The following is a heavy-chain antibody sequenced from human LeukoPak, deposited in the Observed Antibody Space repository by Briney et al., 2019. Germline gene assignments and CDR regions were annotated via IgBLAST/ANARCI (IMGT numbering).Heavy chain of an antibody. CDR3: ASGSPGIVVVPAAPDY. D-gene: IGHD2-2*01. V-gene: IGHV3-30-3*01. Sequence: PGGSLRLSCAASGFTFSSYAMHWVRQAPGKGLEWVAVISYDGSNKYYADSVKGRFTISRDNSKNTLYLQMNGLRAEDTAVYYCASGSPGIVVVPAAPDYWGQGTLVTVSS. J-gene: IGHJ4*02. CDR2: ISYDGSNK. CDR1: GFTFSSYA.